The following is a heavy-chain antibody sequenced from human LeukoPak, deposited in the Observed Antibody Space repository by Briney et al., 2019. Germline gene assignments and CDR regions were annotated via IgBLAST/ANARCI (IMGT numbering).Heavy chain of an antibody. D-gene: IGHD1-26*01. CDR2: IYTSGST. CDR3: ARGIVGATPAV. J-gene: IGHJ3*01. V-gene: IGHV4-61*02. Sequence: SQTLSLTCTVSGGSVSSGNYYWTWIRQPAGKGLEWIGRIYTSGSTNYNPSLKSRVTISVDTSKNQFSLKLSSVTAADTAVYYCARGIVGATPAVWGQGTMVTVSS. CDR1: GGSVSSGNYY.